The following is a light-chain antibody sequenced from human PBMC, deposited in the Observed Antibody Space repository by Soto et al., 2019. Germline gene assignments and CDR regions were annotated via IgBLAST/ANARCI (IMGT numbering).Light chain of an antibody. V-gene: IGLV4-69*01. CDR1: SGHSSYA. Sequence: QPVLTQSPSASASLGASVKLTCTLSSGHSSYAIAWHQQQPEKGPRYLMKLNSDGSHSKGDGIPDRFSGSSSGAERYLTISSLQSEDEADYYCQTWGYVFGTGTKLTVL. CDR2: LNSDGSH. CDR3: QTWGYV. J-gene: IGLJ1*01.